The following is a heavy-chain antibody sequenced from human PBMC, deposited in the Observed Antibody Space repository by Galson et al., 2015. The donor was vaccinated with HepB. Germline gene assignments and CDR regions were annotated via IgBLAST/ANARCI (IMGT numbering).Heavy chain of an antibody. CDR1: GFTFSSYG. J-gene: IGHJ4*02. CDR2: ISYDGSNK. D-gene: IGHD3-3*01. CDR3: AKGGRFLEWLLTPLDY. V-gene: IGHV3-30*18. Sequence: SLRLSCAASGFTFSSYGMHWVRQAPGKGLEWVAVISYDGSNKYYADSVKGRFTISRDNSKNTLYLQMNSLRAEDTAVYYCAKGGRFLEWLLTPLDYWGQGTLVTVSS.